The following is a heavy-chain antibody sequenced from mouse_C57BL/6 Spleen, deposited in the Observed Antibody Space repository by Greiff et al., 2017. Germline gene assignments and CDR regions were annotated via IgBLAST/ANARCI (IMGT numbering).Heavy chain of an antibody. D-gene: IGHD1-1*01. Sequence: QVQLQQPGAELVKPGASVKLSCKASGYTFTSYWMHWVKQRPGQGLEWIGMIHPNSGSTNYNEKFKSKATLTVDKSSSTAYMQLSSLTSEDSAVYYCARAGHYYGSSPWYFDVWGTGTTVTVSS. CDR2: IHPNSGST. V-gene: IGHV1-64*01. CDR1: GYTFTSYW. CDR3: ARAGHYYGSSPWYFDV. J-gene: IGHJ1*03.